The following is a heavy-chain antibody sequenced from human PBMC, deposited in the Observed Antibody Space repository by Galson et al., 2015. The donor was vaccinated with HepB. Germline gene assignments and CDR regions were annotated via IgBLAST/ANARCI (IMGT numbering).Heavy chain of an antibody. D-gene: IGHD4-17*01. CDR3: ARGPHSPIRLDC. J-gene: IGHJ4*02. CDR1: GFTFSSYA. CDR2: ISGSGGST. V-gene: IGHV3-23*01. Sequence: SLRLSCAASGFTFSSYAMSWVRQAPGKGLEWVSAISGSGGSTYYADSVKGRFTISRDNSKNTLYLQMNSLRAEDTAVYYCARGPHSPIRLDCWGQGTLVTVSS.